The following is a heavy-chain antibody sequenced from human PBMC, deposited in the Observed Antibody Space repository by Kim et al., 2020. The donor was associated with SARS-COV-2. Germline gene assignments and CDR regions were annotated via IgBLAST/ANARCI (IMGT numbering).Heavy chain of an antibody. V-gene: IGHV4-61*02. CDR2: IYTSGST. D-gene: IGHD2-8*01. CDR3: AREKWGPTGGMDV. CDR1: GGSISSGSYY. J-gene: IGHJ6*02. Sequence: SETLSLTCTVSGGSISSGSYYWSWIRQPAGKGLEWIGRIYTSGSTNYNPALKSRVTISVDTSKNQFSLKLSSVTAADTAVYYCAREKWGPTGGMDVWGQGTTVTVSS.